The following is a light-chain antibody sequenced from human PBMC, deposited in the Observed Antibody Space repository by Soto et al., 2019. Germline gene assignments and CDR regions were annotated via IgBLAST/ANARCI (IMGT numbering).Light chain of an antibody. CDR3: SSYVGSTDVV. Sequence: QSALTQPPSASGSPGQSVTISWTGTSSDVGGYNYVSWYQQHPGKAPKLMIYDVSKRPSGVPDRFSGSKSGNTVSLTVSGLQAEDEADYYCSSYVGSTDVVFGGGTKLTLL. J-gene: IGLJ2*01. CDR2: DVS. V-gene: IGLV2-8*01. CDR1: SSDVGGYNY.